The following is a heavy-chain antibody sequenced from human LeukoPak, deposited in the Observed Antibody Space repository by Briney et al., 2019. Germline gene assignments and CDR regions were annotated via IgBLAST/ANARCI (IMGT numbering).Heavy chain of an antibody. CDR1: GGSFSGYY. D-gene: IGHD6-19*01. J-gene: IGHJ4*02. Sequence: SETLSLTCAVYGGSFSGYYWGWIRQPPGKGLEWIGEINHSGSTNYNPSLKSRVTISVDTSKNQFSLKLSSVTAADTAVYYCARGRYRYSSGWYEDYWGQGTLVTVSS. CDR2: INHSGST. V-gene: IGHV4-34*01. CDR3: ARGRYRYSSGWYEDY.